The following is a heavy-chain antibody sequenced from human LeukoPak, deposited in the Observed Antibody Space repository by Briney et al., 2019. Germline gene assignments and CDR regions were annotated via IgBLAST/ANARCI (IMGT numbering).Heavy chain of an antibody. CDR2: INHSGST. CDR1: GESFSGYY. D-gene: IGHD3-10*01. V-gene: IGHV4-34*01. J-gene: IGHJ5*02. Sequence: PSETLSLTCAVHGESFSGYYWSWIRQPPGKGLEWIGEINHSGSTNYNPSLKSRVTISVDPSNNQLSLELRSVTAAETAVYYCARRITMVRGVKRSWFDPWGQGTLVTVS. CDR3: ARRITMVRGVKRSWFDP.